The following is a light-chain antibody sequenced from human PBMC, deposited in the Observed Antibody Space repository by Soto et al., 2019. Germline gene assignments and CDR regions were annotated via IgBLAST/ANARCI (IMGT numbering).Light chain of an antibody. J-gene: IGKJ4*01. CDR3: QQYNNWPLT. CDR1: QRINNN. Sequence: EIVMTQSPATLSVSPGERATLSCRASQRINNNLAWYQQKPCQGPRLLIYGPSSRATGIPARFSGSGSGTGFTLTISSLQSEDFAIYYCQQYNNWPLTFGGGTKVEIK. V-gene: IGKV3-15*01. CDR2: GPS.